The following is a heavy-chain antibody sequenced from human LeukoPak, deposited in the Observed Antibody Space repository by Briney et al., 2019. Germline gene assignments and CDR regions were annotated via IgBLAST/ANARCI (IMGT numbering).Heavy chain of an antibody. CDR2: IRNKANSYTT. CDR1: GFTFSDHY. Sequence: GGSLRLSCAASGFTFSDHYMDWVRQAPGKGLEWVGRIRNKANSYTTKYAASVKGRFTISRDDSKNSLYLQMNSLKTEDTAVYYCARDNSITDWYFDLWGQGALVTASS. CDR3: ARDNSITDWYFDL. V-gene: IGHV3-72*01. D-gene: IGHD2/OR15-2a*01. J-gene: IGHJ2*01.